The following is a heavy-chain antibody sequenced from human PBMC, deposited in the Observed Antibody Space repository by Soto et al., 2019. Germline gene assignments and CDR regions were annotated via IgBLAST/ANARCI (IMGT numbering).Heavy chain of an antibody. CDR3: ARGGRDEQWHLPYYSYAIDV. J-gene: IGHJ6*02. D-gene: IGHD6-19*01. CDR1: GGSVSSGDNF. V-gene: IGHV4-30-4*01. CDR2: ISSRGST. Sequence: QVQLQESGPGLVKPSQTLSLTCAVFGGSVSSGDNFWSWIRQPPEKGLEGIGYISSRGSTNYNPSRKSRVAISLDTSTSPFSLTVTSVTAADTAVYYCARGGRDEQWHLPYYSYAIDVWGQGTTVSVSS.